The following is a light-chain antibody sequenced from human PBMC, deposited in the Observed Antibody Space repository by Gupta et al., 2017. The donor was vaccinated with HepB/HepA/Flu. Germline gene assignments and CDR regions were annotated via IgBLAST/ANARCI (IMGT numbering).Light chain of an antibody. CDR2: GAS. CDR1: QSVSSN. V-gene: IGKV3-15*01. CDR3: QQDNNWPGT. J-gene: IGKJ1*01. Sequence: DIVMTQSPATLSVSPGERATLSCRASQSVSSNLGWYQQKPGQAPRLLIYGASTRATGIPARFSGSGCGTEFTLTISSLQSEDFAVYYCQQDNNWPGTFGQGTKVEIK.